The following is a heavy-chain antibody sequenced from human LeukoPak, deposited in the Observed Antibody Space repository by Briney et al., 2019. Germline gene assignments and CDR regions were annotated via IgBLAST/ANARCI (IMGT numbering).Heavy chain of an antibody. D-gene: IGHD2-2*02. Sequence: ASVKVYWKDSGYTFTSHGISWVRLAAGQGFAWLGWISAYNGNTNYAQKLQGRVTMTTDTSTSTAYMELRSLRSDDTAVYYCASTYCSSTSCYIGGFDYWGQGTLVTVSS. CDR3: ASTYCSSTSCYIGGFDY. V-gene: IGHV1-18*01. CDR2: ISAYNGNT. CDR1: GYTFTSHG. J-gene: IGHJ4*02.